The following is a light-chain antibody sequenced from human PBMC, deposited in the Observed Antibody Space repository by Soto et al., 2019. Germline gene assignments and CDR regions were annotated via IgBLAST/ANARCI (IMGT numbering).Light chain of an antibody. Sequence: QSALTQPPSVSGSPGHSVTISCTGTSSDVGAYDRVSWYQQPPGTAPRVMIYDVSNRPSGVPDRFSGSKSGNTASLTISGLLPEDEADYYCSSVTTKTTLVFGGGTKVTVL. CDR1: SSDVGAYDR. V-gene: IGLV2-18*02. CDR3: SSVTTKTTLV. CDR2: DVS. J-gene: IGLJ2*01.